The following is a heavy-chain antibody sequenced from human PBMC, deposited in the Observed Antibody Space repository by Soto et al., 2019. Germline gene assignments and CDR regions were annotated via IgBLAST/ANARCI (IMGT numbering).Heavy chain of an antibody. V-gene: IGHV4-59*01. CDR3: ARDNGYSNGYTFDH. J-gene: IGHJ4*02. CDR2: IYYSGST. D-gene: IGHD5-18*01. Sequence: SETLSLTCTVSGGSISSYYWSWIRQPPGKGLEWIGYIYYSGSTNYNPSLKSRVTISVDTSKNQFSLKLSSVTAADTAVYYCARDNGYSNGYTFDHWGQGTLVTVSS. CDR1: GGSISSYY.